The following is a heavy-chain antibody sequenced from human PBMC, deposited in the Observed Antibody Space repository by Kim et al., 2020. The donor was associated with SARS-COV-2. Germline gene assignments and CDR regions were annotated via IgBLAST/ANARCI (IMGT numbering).Heavy chain of an antibody. V-gene: IGHV4-59*01. J-gene: IGHJ4*02. CDR1: GGSISSYY. CDR3: ARDPTRGWGYYSDY. D-gene: IGHD3-16*01. Sequence: SETLSLTCTVSGGSISSYYWSWIRQPPGKGLEWIGYIYYSGSTNYNPSLKSRVTISVDTSKNQFSLKLSSVTAADTAVYYCARDPTRGWGYYSDYWGQGTLVTVSS. CDR2: IYYSGST.